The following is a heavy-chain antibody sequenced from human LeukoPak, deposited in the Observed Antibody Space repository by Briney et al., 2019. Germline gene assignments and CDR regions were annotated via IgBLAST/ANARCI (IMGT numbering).Heavy chain of an antibody. Sequence: GASVTVSFEASGYTFTGYYMHWGRQAPGQGVGWMGLINPHSGGTNYAQKFQGRVTITSDTSISTAYMELSRLRSDATAVYYCARGTAAGDYWGQGTLVTVSS. J-gene: IGHJ4*02. V-gene: IGHV1-2*02. CDR2: INPHSGGT. D-gene: IGHD6-13*01. CDR1: GYTFTGYY. CDR3: ARGTAAGDY.